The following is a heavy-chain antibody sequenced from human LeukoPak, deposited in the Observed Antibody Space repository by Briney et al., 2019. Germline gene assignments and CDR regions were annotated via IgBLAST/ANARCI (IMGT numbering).Heavy chain of an antibody. D-gene: IGHD6-19*01. Sequence: GGSLRLSCAASGFTFSSHSMNWVRQAPGKGLEWVSSISSSSSYIYYADSVKGRFTISRDNAKNSLYLQMNSLRAEDTAVYYCARDLTRVAADASDIWGQGTMVTVSS. J-gene: IGHJ3*02. V-gene: IGHV3-21*01. CDR2: ISSSSSYI. CDR1: GFTFSSHS. CDR3: ARDLTRVAADASDI.